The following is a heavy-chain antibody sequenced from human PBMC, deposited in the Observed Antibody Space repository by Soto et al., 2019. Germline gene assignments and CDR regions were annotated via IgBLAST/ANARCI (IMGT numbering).Heavy chain of an antibody. CDR1: GGSVSSGSYY. D-gene: IGHD3-16*01. J-gene: IGHJ5*02. V-gene: IGHV4-61*01. CDR2: IYYSGST. CDR3: ARDWAHNWFDP. Sequence: SETLSLTCTVSGGSVSSGSYYWSWIRQPPGKGLEWIGYIYYSGSTNYNPSLKSRVTISVDTSKNQFSLKLSSVTAVDTAVYYCARDWAHNWFDPWGQGTLVTVSS.